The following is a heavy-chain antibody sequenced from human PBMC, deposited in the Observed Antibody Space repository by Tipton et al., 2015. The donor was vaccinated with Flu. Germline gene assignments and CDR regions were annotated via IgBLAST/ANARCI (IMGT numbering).Heavy chain of an antibody. CDR3: ARGYSATYGKFDY. V-gene: IGHV4-59*01. Sequence: LVQPSETLSLTCTVSRGSISSYYWSWIRQPPGKGLEWIGYIYYSGSTNYNPSLQSRVTISVDTSKSQFSLKLSSVTAADTAVYYCARGYSATYGKFDYWGRGTLVTVSS. J-gene: IGHJ4*02. CDR2: IYYSGST. D-gene: IGHD1-26*01. CDR1: RGSISSYY.